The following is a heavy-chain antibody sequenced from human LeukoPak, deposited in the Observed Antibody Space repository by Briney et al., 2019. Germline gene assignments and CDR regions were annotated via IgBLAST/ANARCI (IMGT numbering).Heavy chain of an antibody. CDR1: GDSISGYY. D-gene: IGHD3-22*01. V-gene: IGHV4-4*07. J-gene: IGHJ4*02. CDR3: ARFYHDVSGYYGFDY. Sequence: SETLSLTCTVSGDSISGYYWSWIRQAAGKGLEWIGRVYTGGSTDYSPSLKSRVTMSVDTSKSQFSLKVSSVTAADTAVYYCARFYHDVSGYYGFDYWAQGTLVTVSS. CDR2: VYTGGST.